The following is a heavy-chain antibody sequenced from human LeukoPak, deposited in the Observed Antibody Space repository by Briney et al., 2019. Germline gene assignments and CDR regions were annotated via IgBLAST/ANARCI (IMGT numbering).Heavy chain of an antibody. CDR1: GFTFSSYA. CDR3: ATYNWNDGGWFDP. V-gene: IGHV3-23*01. CDR2: ISGSGGST. D-gene: IGHD1-1*01. J-gene: IGHJ5*02. Sequence: GGSLRLSCAASGFTFSSYAMSWVRQAPGKGLEWVSAISGSGGSTYYADSMKGRFTISRDNSKNTLYLQMNSLRAEDTAVYYCATYNWNDGGWFDPWGQGTLVTVSS.